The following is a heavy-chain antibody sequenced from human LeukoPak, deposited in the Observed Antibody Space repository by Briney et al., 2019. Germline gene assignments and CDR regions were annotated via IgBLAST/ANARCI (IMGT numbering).Heavy chain of an antibody. CDR2: IDPSGSYP. V-gene: IGHV5-10-1*01. CDR3: AAGPDYYFDF. D-gene: IGHD1-14*01. J-gene: IGHJ4*02. Sequence: GASVKVSCKASGYTFTSYGINWVRRMPGKGLEWMGKIDPSGSYPNYSPSFQGHVTISTDKSISTAYLQWSSLKASDTAMYYCAAGPDYYFDFWGQGTLVTVSS. CDR1: GYTFTSYG.